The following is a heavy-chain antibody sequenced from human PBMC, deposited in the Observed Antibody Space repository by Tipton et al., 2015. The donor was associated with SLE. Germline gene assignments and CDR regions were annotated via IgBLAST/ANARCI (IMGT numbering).Heavy chain of an antibody. CDR1: GFSFSRFA. Sequence: GSLRLSCAASGFSFSRFAMSWVRQAPGKGLEWVSSISDNAGSTYYADSVKGRFTISRDNSENTLFLQMNSLRAEDTAVYYCAKDFLEWLPGPKYWGQGTLVTVSS. V-gene: IGHV3-23*01. CDR3: AKDFLEWLPGPKY. CDR2: ISDNAGST. J-gene: IGHJ4*02. D-gene: IGHD3-3*01.